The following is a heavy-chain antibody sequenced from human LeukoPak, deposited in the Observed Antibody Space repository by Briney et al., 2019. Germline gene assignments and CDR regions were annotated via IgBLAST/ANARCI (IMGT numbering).Heavy chain of an antibody. J-gene: IGHJ4*02. CDR1: GYTLTSYY. Sequence: ASVKVSCKASGYTLTSYYMHWVRQAPGQGLEWMGIINPSGGSTSYAQKFQGRVTMTRDTSTSTVYMELSSLRSEDTAVYYCARDQRAHAFDYWDQGTLVTVSS. CDR2: INPSGGST. CDR3: ARDQRAHAFDY. V-gene: IGHV1-46*01.